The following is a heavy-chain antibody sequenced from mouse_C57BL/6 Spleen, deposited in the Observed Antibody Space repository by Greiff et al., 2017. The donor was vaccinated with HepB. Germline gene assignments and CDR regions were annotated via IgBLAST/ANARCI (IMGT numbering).Heavy chain of an antibody. D-gene: IGHD1-1*01. CDR1: GYTFTDYY. J-gene: IGHJ2*01. CDR2: INPYNGGT. CDR3: ARWDYGSSYALDY. V-gene: IGHV1-19*01. Sequence: EVQLQQSGPVLVKPGASVKMSCKASGYTFTDYYMNWVKQSHGKSLEWIGVINPYNGGTSYNQKFKGKATLTVDKSSSTAYMELNSLTYEDSAVYYCARWDYGSSYALDYWGQGTTLTVSS.